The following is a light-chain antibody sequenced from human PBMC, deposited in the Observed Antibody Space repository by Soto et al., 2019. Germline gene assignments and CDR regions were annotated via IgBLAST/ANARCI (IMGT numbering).Light chain of an antibody. CDR1: SSDVGSYNL. Sequence: QSAQTQPASVSGSPGQSITISCTGTSSDVGSYNLVSWYQQLPGKVPKLIIFEDTKRPSGVSNRFSGSKSGNTASLTISGLQAEDEADYHCCSYAGTGTSLVFGGGTKVTVL. CDR3: CSYAGTGTSLV. CDR2: EDT. V-gene: IGLV2-23*01. J-gene: IGLJ2*01.